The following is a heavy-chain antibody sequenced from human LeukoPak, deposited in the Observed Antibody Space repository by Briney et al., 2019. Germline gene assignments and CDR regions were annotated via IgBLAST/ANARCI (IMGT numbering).Heavy chain of an antibody. D-gene: IGHD3-3*01. CDR1: GHFFTSHY. V-gene: IGHV1-46*01. Sequence: ASVNVSCTPSGHFFTSHYMHWVRQAPGQRLEGMGVIITSSGYTTYPQKFQGRITMTRDTSTSTVYMELSSLTSDDTAVYSCARGGSGNGFDYWGQGTLVTVSS. CDR2: IITSSGYT. CDR3: ARGGSGNGFDY. J-gene: IGHJ4*02.